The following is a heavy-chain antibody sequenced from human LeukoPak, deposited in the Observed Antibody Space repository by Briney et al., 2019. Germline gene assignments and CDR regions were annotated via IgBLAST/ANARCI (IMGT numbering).Heavy chain of an antibody. V-gene: IGHV4-39*01. CDR1: GGSISSSAYY. J-gene: IGHJ4*02. D-gene: IGHD3-3*01. CDR3: ARLEAY. CDR2: ISYRGNS. Sequence: SSETLSLTCTVSGGSISSSAYYWGWIRQPPGKGLEWIGSISYRGNSYYNASLKSRVNISVDTARNQFSLKLSSVTAADTAVYYCARLEAYWGQGTLVTVSS.